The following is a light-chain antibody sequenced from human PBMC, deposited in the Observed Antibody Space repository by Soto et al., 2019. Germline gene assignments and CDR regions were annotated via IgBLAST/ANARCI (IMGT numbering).Light chain of an antibody. V-gene: IGKV3-15*01. J-gene: IGKJ2*01. CDR3: QQYNSWPQT. CDR1: QSVSSSN. Sequence: EIVMTQSPATLSVSPGERATLSCRASQSVSSSNVAWYQQKPGQAPRLLIIGASTRATGVPARFSGSGSGTEFTLTISSLQSEDSATYYCQQYNSWPQTFGQGTNLEIK. CDR2: GAS.